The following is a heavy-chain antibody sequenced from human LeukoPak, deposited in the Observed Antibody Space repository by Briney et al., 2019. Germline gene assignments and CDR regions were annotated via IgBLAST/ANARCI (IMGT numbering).Heavy chain of an antibody. Sequence: SVTVSCKASGGTFSSYAISWVRQAPGQGLEWMGGIIPIFGTANYAQKFQGRVTITTDESTSTAYMELSSLRSEDTAVYYCARVLREQQLAYYYYMDVWGKGTTVTVSS. CDR3: ARVLREQQLAYYYYMDV. CDR2: IIPIFGTA. V-gene: IGHV1-69*05. CDR1: GGTFSSYA. D-gene: IGHD6-13*01. J-gene: IGHJ6*03.